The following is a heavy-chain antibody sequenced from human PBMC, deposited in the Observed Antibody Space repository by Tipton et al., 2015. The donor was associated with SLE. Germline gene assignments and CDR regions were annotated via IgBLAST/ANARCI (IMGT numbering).Heavy chain of an antibody. CDR2: IYHSGST. D-gene: IGHD3-16*01. J-gene: IGHJ3*02. Sequence: TLSLTCTVSGGSISSHYWSWIRQPPGKGLEWIGYIYHSGSTYYNPSLKSRVTISVDRSKNQFSLKLSSVTAADTAVYYCARVEGEAFDIWGQGTMVTVSS. CDR1: GGSISSHY. V-gene: IGHV4-30-2*01. CDR3: ARVEGEAFDI.